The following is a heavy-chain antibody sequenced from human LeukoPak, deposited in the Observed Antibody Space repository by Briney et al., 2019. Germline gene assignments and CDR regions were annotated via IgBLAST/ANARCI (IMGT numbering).Heavy chain of an antibody. CDR1: GFTFSSYA. V-gene: IGHV3-23*01. J-gene: IGHJ4*02. CDR2: ITDSGGST. D-gene: IGHD3-22*01. CDR3: ARPRRITMIVVVIDRWY. Sequence: GGSLRLSCVASGFTFSSYAMNWVRQAPGKGLEWVSAITDSGGSTYYADSVKGRFTISRDNSKNTLYLQMNRLRAEDTAVYYCARPRRITMIVVVIDRWYWGQGTLVTVSS.